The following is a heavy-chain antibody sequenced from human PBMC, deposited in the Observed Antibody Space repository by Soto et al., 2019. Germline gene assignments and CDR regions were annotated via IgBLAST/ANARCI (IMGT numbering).Heavy chain of an antibody. V-gene: IGHV4-39*02. D-gene: IGHD3-10*01. J-gene: IGHJ4*02. CDR3: AGHYWFGDY. CDR1: GGSISDSSYY. Sequence: QLQLQQSGPGLVKPSETLSLTCTVSGGSISDSSYYWGWVRQPPGEGLEWIGSIYYTGSTYYNASLKSRVTIPADTSKNHLSLKLRSVTAADTAVYYCAGHYWFGDYWGQGTLVTVSS. CDR2: IYYTGST.